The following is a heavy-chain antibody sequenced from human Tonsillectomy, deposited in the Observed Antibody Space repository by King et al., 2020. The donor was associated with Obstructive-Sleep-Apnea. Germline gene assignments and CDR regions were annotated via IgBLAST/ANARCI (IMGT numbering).Heavy chain of an antibody. Sequence: VQLVESGGGVVQPGRSLRLSCAASGFTFSLFPMHWVRQAPGKGLDWVTVISYDGNNKYYADSVKGRFTISRDNSKNTLYLQMNSLRAEDTAVYYCARVGFVSTVVTPGYFDFWGQGTLVTVSS. CDR2: ISYDGNNK. V-gene: IGHV3-30*04. CDR3: ARVGFVSTVVTPGYFDF. D-gene: IGHD4-23*01. J-gene: IGHJ4*02. CDR1: GFTFSLFP.